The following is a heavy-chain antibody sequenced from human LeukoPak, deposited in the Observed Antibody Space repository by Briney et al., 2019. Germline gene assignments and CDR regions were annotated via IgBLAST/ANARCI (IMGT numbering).Heavy chain of an antibody. CDR3: AKEGYFDSSGYYHRRCDY. J-gene: IGHJ4*02. CDR1: GFTFSSYA. CDR2: ITGNADTT. Sequence: GGSLRLSCAASGFTFSSYAMSWVRQAPGKGLEWVSAITGNADTTYYADSVEGRFTISRDNSKNTLYLQMSSLRAEDTAVYYCAKEGYFDSSGYYHRRCDYRGQGTLVTVSS. V-gene: IGHV3-23*01. D-gene: IGHD3-22*01.